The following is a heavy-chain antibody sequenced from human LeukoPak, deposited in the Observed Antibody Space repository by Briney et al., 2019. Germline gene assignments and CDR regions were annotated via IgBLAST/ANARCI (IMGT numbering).Heavy chain of an antibody. J-gene: IGHJ4*02. D-gene: IGHD2-2*01. CDR2: INPSGGST. Sequence: ASVKVSCNASGGTVTSFTFTWVRQAPGQGLEGMGIINPSGGSTSYAQKFQGRVTMTRDTSTSTVYMELSSLRSEDTAVYYCASDLYCSTTSCYPDYWGQGTLVTVSS. CDR3: ASDLYCSTTSCYPDY. CDR1: GGTVTSFT. V-gene: IGHV1-46*01.